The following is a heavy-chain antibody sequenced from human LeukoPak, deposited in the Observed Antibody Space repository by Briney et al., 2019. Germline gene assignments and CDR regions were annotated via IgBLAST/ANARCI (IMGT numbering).Heavy chain of an antibody. J-gene: IGHJ4*02. D-gene: IGHD1-1*01. CDR2: ISGYNGKT. CDR3: ARGEERVPVSD. Sequence: ASVKVSCKASGYTFTNYGISWVRQAPGQGLEWMGWISGYNGKTNYAQNLQGRVTVTTDTSTTTAYMELRSLRSDDTAVYYCARGEERVPVSDWGQGTLVTVSS. CDR1: GYTFTNYG. V-gene: IGHV1-18*01.